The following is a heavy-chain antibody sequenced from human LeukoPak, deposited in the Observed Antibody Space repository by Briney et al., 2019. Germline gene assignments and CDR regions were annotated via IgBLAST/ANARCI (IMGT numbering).Heavy chain of an antibody. V-gene: IGHV1-3*01. Sequence: ASVKVSCKASGYTFTSYAMRWVRQAPGQRLEWMGWINAGNGNTKYSQKFQGRVTITRDTSASTAYMELSSLRSEDTAVYYCARGGGIAARTFDYWGQGTLVTVSS. CDR2: INAGNGNT. J-gene: IGHJ4*02. CDR3: ARGGGIAARTFDY. CDR1: GYTFTSYA. D-gene: IGHD6-6*01.